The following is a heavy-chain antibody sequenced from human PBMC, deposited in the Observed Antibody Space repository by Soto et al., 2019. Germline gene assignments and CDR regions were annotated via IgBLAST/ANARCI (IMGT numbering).Heavy chain of an antibody. CDR1: GFTFSSYW. Sequence: EVQLVESGGGLVQPGGSLRLSCAASGFTFSSYWMHWVRQAPGKGLVWVSRINSDGSSTSYADSVKGRFTISRDNAKNTLYLQMNSLGAEVTAVYYCARDAVVVVAATVYMDVWGKGTTVTVSS. CDR3: ARDAVVVVAATVYMDV. J-gene: IGHJ6*03. D-gene: IGHD2-15*01. V-gene: IGHV3-74*01. CDR2: INSDGSST.